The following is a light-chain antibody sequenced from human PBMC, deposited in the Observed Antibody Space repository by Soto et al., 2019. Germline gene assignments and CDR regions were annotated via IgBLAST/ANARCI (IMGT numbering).Light chain of an antibody. CDR1: QSVSSGN. J-gene: IGKJ4*01. V-gene: IGKV3-20*01. CDR3: QQYGNSLVT. Sequence: EIVLTKSPGTLSLSPGERATVSCRASQSVSSGNLAWYQQKPGQAPRLLVYGASSRATGFPERVSGSGSGTDFTLTISRLEPEDSAVYYCQQYGNSLVTFGGGTKVEI. CDR2: GAS.